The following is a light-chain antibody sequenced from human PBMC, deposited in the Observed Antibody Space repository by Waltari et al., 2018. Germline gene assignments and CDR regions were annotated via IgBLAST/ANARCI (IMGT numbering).Light chain of an antibody. Sequence: DIVMTQSPDSLAVSLGERATINCKSSQSVLYSSNNKNYLAWYQQKSGQPPKLLIYLASTRASGVPDRFSGSGSGTDFTLTISSLQAEDEAVYYCQQYDASPLTFGGGTKVEIK. J-gene: IGKJ4*01. V-gene: IGKV4-1*01. CDR3: QQYDASPLT. CDR1: QSVLYSSNNKNY. CDR2: LAS.